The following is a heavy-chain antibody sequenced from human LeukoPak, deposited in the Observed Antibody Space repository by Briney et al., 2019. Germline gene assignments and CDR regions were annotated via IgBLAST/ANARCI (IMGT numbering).Heavy chain of an antibody. V-gene: IGHV3-30*02. D-gene: IGHD3-22*01. J-gene: IGHJ4*02. CDR1: GFTISTYW. CDR3: ASIPVVISAGDY. CDR2: IRYDGSNK. Sequence: GGSLRLSCAASGFTISTYWMNWVRQAPGKGLEWVAFIRYDGSNKYYADSVKGRFTISRDNSKNTLYLQMNSLRAEDTAVYYCASIPVVISAGDYWGQGTLVTVSS.